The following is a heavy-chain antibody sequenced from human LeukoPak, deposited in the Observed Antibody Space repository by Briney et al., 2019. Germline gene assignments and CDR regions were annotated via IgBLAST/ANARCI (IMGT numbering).Heavy chain of an antibody. CDR3: AREVSGYSSSWEGAFDY. Sequence: SETLSLTCTVSGVSISSSSYYWGWIRQPPGKGLEWIGSIYYSGSTYYNPSLKSRVTISVDTSKNQFSLKLSSVTAADTAVYYCAREVSGYSSSWEGAFDYWGQGTLVTVSS. CDR1: GVSISSSSYY. D-gene: IGHD6-13*01. J-gene: IGHJ4*02. CDR2: IYYSGST. V-gene: IGHV4-39*07.